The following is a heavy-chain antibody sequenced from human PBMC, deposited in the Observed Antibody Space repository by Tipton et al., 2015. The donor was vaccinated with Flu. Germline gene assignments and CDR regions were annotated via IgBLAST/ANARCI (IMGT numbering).Heavy chain of an antibody. V-gene: IGHV4-39*01. D-gene: IGHD6-6*01. Sequence: GLVKPSETLSLTCTVSGGSVSSSNYYWAWIRQPPGKGLEWIGSIYYSGNTYYNPSLKSRVTLSIDTSMNQFSLKLMSVTAADTAVYYCVREAGSSSESYWGLGTLVTVSS. CDR2: IYYSGNT. J-gene: IGHJ4*02. CDR3: VREAGSSSESY. CDR1: GGSVSSSNYY.